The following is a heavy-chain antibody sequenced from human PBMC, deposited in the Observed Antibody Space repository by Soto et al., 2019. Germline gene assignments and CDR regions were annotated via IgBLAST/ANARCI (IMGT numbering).Heavy chain of an antibody. CDR3: ARQWVVRGNYGMDV. CDR2: TYYRSKWYN. D-gene: IGHD3-10*01. CDR1: GDSVSSNSAA. Sequence: RSLTCATSGDSVSSNSAAWNWIRQSPSRGLEWLGRTYYRSKWYNDYAVSVKSRITINPDTSKNQFSLQLNSVTPEDTAVYYCARQWVVRGNYGMDVWGQGTTVTVSS. J-gene: IGHJ6*02. V-gene: IGHV6-1*01.